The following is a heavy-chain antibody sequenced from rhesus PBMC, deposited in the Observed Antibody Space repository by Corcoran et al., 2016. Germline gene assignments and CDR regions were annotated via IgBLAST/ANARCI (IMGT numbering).Heavy chain of an antibody. CDR2: ISGSGGST. V-gene: IGHV4-173*01. Sequence: QLQLQESGPGLVKPSETLSLTCAVSGGSISRNWWSWIRQPPGKGLEWIGRISGSGGSTSYNPSLKSRVTISTDTSKSHLSLKLISVTAADTAVYYCARVSVAGWYFDIWGPGTPITISS. J-gene: IGHJ2*01. CDR1: GGSISRNW. CDR3: ARVSVAGWYFDI. D-gene: IGHD4-29*01.